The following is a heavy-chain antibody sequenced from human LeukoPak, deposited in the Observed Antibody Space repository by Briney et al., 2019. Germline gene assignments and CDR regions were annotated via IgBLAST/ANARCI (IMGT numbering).Heavy chain of an antibody. Sequence: PSETLSLTCTVSGYSISSGYCWGWIRQPPGKGLESIGSIYHSGSTYYNPSLKSRVTISVDTSKNQFSLKLSSVTAADTAVYYCARATVAAAGTQWFDPWGQGTLVTVSS. CDR2: IYHSGST. CDR3: ARATVAAAGTQWFDP. V-gene: IGHV4-38-2*02. J-gene: IGHJ5*02. CDR1: GYSISSGYC. D-gene: IGHD6-13*01.